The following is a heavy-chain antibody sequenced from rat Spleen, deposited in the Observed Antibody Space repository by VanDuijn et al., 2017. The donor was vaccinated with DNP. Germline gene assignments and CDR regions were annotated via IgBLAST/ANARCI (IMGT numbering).Heavy chain of an antibody. J-gene: IGHJ3*01. CDR1: GFTFTSSY. CDR3: AKSGDAGFAY. CDR2: IYTGSGRT. Sequence: VQLQQSGAELTKPGSSVKISCKASGFTFTSSYIGWIKRTTGQGLEYIGYIYTGSGRTNYNEKFKGKATLTVDKFSNTAFMELSSLTPDDSAVYYCAKSGDAGFAYWGQGTLVTVSS. V-gene: IGHV1-43*01. D-gene: IGHD4-3*01.